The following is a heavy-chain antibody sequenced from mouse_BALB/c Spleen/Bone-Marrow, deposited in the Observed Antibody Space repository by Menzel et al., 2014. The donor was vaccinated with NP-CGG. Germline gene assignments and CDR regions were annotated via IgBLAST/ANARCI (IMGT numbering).Heavy chain of an antibody. Sequence: VKLVESGPGLVAPSQSLSITCTVSGFSLTSYGVHWVRRPPGKGLEWLVVIWSDGSTTYNSALKSRLSISKDNSKSQVFLKMNSLQTDDTAMYYCARNSAGRYGEFAYWGQGTLVTVSA. D-gene: IGHD2-14*01. CDR1: GFSLTSYG. CDR2: IWSDGST. V-gene: IGHV2-6*02. J-gene: IGHJ3*01. CDR3: ARNSAGRYGEFAY.